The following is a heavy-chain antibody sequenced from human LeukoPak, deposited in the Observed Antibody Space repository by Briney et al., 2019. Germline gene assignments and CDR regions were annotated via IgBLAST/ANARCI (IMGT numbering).Heavy chain of an antibody. CDR2: ISGTGGTT. Sequence: PGGSLRLSCAASGLTFSSYAMSWVRQAPGKGLEWVSGISGTGGTTYYEDSVKGRFTISKDNSKNTLYLQMSSLRADDTAVYYCAKTTRGAGCSSTTCSFFDYWGQGTLVTVSS. J-gene: IGHJ4*02. CDR1: GLTFSSYA. CDR3: AKTTRGAGCSSTTCSFFDY. V-gene: IGHV3-23*01. D-gene: IGHD2-2*01.